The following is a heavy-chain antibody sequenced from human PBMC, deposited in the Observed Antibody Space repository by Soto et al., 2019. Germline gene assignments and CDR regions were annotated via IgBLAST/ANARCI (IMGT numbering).Heavy chain of an antibody. CDR2: ISSSSSTI. V-gene: IGHV3-48*01. CDR1: GFTFSSYS. D-gene: IGHD6-13*01. Sequence: PGGSLRLSCAASGFTFSSYSMNWVRQAPGKGLEWVSYISSSSSTIYYADSVKGRFTISRDNAKNSLYLQMNSLRAEDTAVYYCARPPLAADGPFDYWGQGTLVTVSS. J-gene: IGHJ4*02. CDR3: ARPPLAADGPFDY.